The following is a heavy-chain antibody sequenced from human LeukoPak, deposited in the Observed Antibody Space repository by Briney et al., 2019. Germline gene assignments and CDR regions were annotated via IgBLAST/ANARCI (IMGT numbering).Heavy chain of an antibody. V-gene: IGHV1-46*01. CDR3: AVLTGDLFVRFDY. Sequence: GASVRVSCKASGYTFTSYYMHWVRQAPGQGLEWMGIINPSGGSTSYAQKFQGRVTMTRDTSTSTVYMELSSLRSEDTAVYYCAVLTGDLFVRFDYWGQGTLVTVSS. CDR2: INPSGGST. CDR1: GYTFTSYY. J-gene: IGHJ4*02. D-gene: IGHD7-27*01.